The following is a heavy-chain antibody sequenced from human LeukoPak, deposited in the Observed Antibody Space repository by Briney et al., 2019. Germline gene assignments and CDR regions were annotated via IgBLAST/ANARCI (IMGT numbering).Heavy chain of an antibody. CDR3: AREESSSGWPYNWFDP. CDR2: IYHSGST. CDR1: GGSISSSSYY. D-gene: IGHD6-19*01. V-gene: IGHV4-39*07. Sequence: PSETLSLTCTVSGGSISSSSYYWGWIRQPPGKGLEWIGGIYHSGSTYYNPSLKSRVTISVDTSKNQFSLKLSSVTAADTAVYYCAREESSSGWPYNWFDPWGQGTLVTVSS. J-gene: IGHJ5*02.